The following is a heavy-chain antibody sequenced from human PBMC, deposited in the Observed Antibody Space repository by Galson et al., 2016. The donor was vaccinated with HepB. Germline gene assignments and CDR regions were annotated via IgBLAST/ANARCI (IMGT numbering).Heavy chain of an antibody. J-gene: IGHJ3*02. CDR2: IKQDGSEK. CDR1: GFTFSSYW. Sequence: SLRLSCAASGFTFSSYWMSWVRQVPGKGLGWVANIKQDGSEKYYVDSVKGRFTISRDNAKKSLYLQMNSLRAEDTAVYYCASGGYSGYEAFDIWGQGTMVTVSS. CDR3: ASGGYSGYEAFDI. V-gene: IGHV3-7*03. D-gene: IGHD5-12*01.